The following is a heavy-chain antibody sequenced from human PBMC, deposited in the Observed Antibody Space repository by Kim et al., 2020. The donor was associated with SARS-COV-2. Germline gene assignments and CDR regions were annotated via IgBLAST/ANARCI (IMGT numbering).Heavy chain of an antibody. J-gene: IGHJ4*02. V-gene: IGHV4-39*01. CDR2: IYYSGST. CDR1: GGSISSSSYY. Sequence: SETLSLTCTVSGGSISSSSYYWGWIRQPPGKGLEWIGSIYYSGSTYYNPSLKSRVTISVDTSKNQFSLKLSSVTAADTAVYYCARHSSMDITMVRGVIITPFARWCQGTLVTVSS. D-gene: IGHD3-10*01. CDR3: ARHSSMDITMVRGVIITPFAR.